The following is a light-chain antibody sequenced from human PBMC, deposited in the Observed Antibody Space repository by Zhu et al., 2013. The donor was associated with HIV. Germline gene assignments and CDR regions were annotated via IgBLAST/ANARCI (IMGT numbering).Light chain of an antibody. J-gene: IGLJ2*01. Sequence: SYELTQPPSVSVAPGKTARITCGGNNIGSKSVHWYQQKPGQAPVLVVYDDRDRPSGIPERFSGSNSENTATLTISWVEAGDEADYYCQVWDSDSDHVVFGGGAKLTVL. CDR2: DDR. CDR3: QVWDSDSDHVV. CDR1: NIGSKS. V-gene: IGLV3-21*01.